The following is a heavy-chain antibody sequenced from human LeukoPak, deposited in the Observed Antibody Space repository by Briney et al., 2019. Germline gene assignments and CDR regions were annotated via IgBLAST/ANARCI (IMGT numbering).Heavy chain of an antibody. CDR1: GGTFSSYA. CDR2: IIPIFGTA. J-gene: IGHJ4*02. D-gene: IGHD7-27*01. CDR3: ASGQATGDGGGDFDY. Sequence: SVKVSCKASGGTFSSYAFSWVRQAPGQGLEWMGRIIPIFGTANYAQKFQGRVTITTDESTSTAYLELSSLRSEDTAVYYCASGQATGDGGGDFDYWGQGTLVTVSS. V-gene: IGHV1-69*05.